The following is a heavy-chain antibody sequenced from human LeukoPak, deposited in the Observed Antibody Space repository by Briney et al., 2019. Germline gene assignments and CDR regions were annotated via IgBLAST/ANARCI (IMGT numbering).Heavy chain of an antibody. CDR2: ISGSGGST. Sequence: GGSLRLSCAASGFAFRGYTMTWVRQAPGKGLEWVSAISGSGGSTYYADSVKGRFTISRDNSKNTLYLQMNSLRAEDTAVYYCAKGYSSSWYRDAFDIWGQGTMVTVSS. CDR1: GFAFRGYT. CDR3: AKGYSSSWYRDAFDI. D-gene: IGHD6-13*01. J-gene: IGHJ3*02. V-gene: IGHV3-23*01.